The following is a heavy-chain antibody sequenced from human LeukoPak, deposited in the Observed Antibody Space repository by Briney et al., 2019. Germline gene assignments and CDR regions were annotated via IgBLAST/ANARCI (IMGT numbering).Heavy chain of an antibody. CDR3: ARLGVVERQWLGYFDY. CDR2: IYPGDSDT. J-gene: IGHJ4*02. CDR1: GYSFTSYW. Sequence: GESLKISCKGSGYSFTSYWIGWVRQMPGKGLEWMGIIYPGDSDTRYSPSFQGQVTISADKSISTAYLQWSSLKASDTAMYYCARLGVVERQWLGYFDYWGQGTLVTVSS. V-gene: IGHV5-51*01. D-gene: IGHD6-19*01.